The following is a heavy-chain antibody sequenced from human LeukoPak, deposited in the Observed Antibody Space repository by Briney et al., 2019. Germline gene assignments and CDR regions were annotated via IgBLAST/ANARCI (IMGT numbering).Heavy chain of an antibody. D-gene: IGHD5-18*01. CDR3: ARQQITAMVPNPFDY. V-gene: IGHV1-2*06. CDR2: INPNSGGT. J-gene: IGHJ4*02. CDR1: GYTFTGYY. Sequence: VASVKVSCKASGYTFTGYYMHWVRQAPGQGLEWMGRINPNSGGTNYAQKFQGRVTITRDTSISTAYMELSRLRSDGTAVYYCARQQITAMVPNPFDYWGQGTLVTVSS.